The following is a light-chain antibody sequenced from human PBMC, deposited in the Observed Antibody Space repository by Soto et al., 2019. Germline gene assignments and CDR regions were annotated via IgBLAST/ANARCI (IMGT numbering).Light chain of an antibody. CDR1: QSVNSGH. V-gene: IGKV3-20*01. CDR2: AAS. CDR3: QDFGSLPYT. Sequence: LVLTQSPGTLSLSPGERATLSCRASQSVNSGHVAWYHQKPGQAPRLLIYAASTRATAGPDRFSGSGSGTDFTLTISRLEPEDFAVDYCQDFGSLPYTFGQGTKLEIK. J-gene: IGKJ2*01.